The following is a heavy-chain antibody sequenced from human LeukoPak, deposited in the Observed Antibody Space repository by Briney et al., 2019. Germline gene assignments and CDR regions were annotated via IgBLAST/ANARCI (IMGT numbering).Heavy chain of an antibody. Sequence: GGSLRLSCAASGFTFSSYSMNWVRQAPGKGLEWVSSISSSSSYIYYADSVKGRFTISRDNAKNSLYLQMNSLRAEDTAVYYCACYGSGSWYLNWFDPWGQGTLVTVSS. D-gene: IGHD3-10*01. V-gene: IGHV3-21*01. CDR3: ACYGSGSWYLNWFDP. J-gene: IGHJ5*02. CDR2: ISSSSSYI. CDR1: GFTFSSYS.